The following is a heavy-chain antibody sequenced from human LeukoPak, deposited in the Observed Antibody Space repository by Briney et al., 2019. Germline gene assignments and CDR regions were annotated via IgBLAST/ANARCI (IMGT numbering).Heavy chain of an antibody. D-gene: IGHD2-2*01. J-gene: IGHJ6*02. V-gene: IGHV4-34*01. Sequence: PSETLSLTCAVYGGSFSGYYWSWIRQPPGKGLEWIGEINHSGSTNYNPSLKSRVTISVDTSKNQLSLKLSSVTAATTAVYYCARSFCSSTSCLHYYYYYGMDVWGQGTTVTVSS. CDR3: ARSFCSSTSCLHYYYYYGMDV. CDR1: GGSFSGYY. CDR2: INHSGST.